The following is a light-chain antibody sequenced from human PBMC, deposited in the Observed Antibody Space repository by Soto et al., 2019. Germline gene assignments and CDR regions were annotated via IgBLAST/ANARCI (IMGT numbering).Light chain of an antibody. Sequence: QSVLTQPPSASGTPGQRVTISCFGSRPHLGSNPGNWYQQVSGSGTAPKLLIYGNNQRPSGVPDRFSGSKSGTSASLAISGLQSEDEADYYCAAWDDSLNGYVFGPGTKVTVL. V-gene: IGLV1-44*01. J-gene: IGLJ1*01. CDR2: GNN. CDR3: AAWDDSLNGYV. CDR1: RPHLGSNP.